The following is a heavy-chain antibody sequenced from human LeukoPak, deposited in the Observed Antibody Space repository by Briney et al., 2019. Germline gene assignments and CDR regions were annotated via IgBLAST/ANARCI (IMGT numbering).Heavy chain of an antibody. Sequence: GGSLRLSCAASGFDFNFFAMNWVRQAPGKGLEWVSYISSSGTSIQYADSVKGRFTLSRDNAKNSLNLQMNSLRVEDTAVYYCARGNSRDGYNFWGQGTLVTVSS. CDR1: GFDFNFFA. CDR3: ARGNSRDGYNF. V-gene: IGHV3-48*03. CDR2: ISSSGTSI. J-gene: IGHJ4*02. D-gene: IGHD5-24*01.